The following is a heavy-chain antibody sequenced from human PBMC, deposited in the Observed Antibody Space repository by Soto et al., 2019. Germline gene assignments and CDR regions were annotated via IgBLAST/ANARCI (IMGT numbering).Heavy chain of an antibody. CDR1: GFTFSGSW. V-gene: IGHV3-74*01. CDR2: INGVGSGT. J-gene: IGHJ4*02. CDR3: ARGIFGSGTANDS. Sequence: EVQLVESGGGLVQPGGSLRLSCAASGFTFSGSWMHWVRQAPGKGLVWVPRINGVGSGTSYADFVKGRCTISRDDAKNTLFLQMNGLRADDTAVYYCARGIFGSGTANDSWGQGTLVTVSS. D-gene: IGHD3-10*01.